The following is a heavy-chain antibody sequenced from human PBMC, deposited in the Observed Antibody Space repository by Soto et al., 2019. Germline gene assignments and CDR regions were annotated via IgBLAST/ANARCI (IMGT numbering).Heavy chain of an antibody. D-gene: IGHD3-22*01. V-gene: IGHV3-33*01. CDR1: GFTFSNYG. J-gene: IGHJ4*02. CDR2: IWYGGGNK. Sequence: QVQLVESGGGVVQPGRSLRLSCEASGFTFSNYGMHWVRQAPGKGLEWVAVIWYGGGNKYYADSVKGRFNISRDNSKNMLYLQMNRLRAEDTSVYHCARGGYYDTSGYYSTSYYFDYWGQGTLVTVSS. CDR3: ARGGYYDTSGYYSTSYYFDY.